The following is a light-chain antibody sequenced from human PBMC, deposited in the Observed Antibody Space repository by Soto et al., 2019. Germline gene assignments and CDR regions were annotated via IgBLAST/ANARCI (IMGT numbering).Light chain of an antibody. Sequence: HSALTQPPSASGSPGQSVTISCTGTSSDFGGYNYVSWYQQYPGRAPKLMIYEVTKRPSGVPDRFSGSKSGNTASLTVSGLQAEDEADYYCSSYAASNNFYFVFGGGTKLTVL. J-gene: IGLJ3*02. V-gene: IGLV2-8*01. CDR1: SSDFGGYNY. CDR2: EVT. CDR3: SSYAASNNFYFV.